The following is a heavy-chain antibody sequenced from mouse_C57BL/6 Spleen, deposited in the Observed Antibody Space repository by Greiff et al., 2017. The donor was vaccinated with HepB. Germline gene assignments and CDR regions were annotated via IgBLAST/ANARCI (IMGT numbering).Heavy chain of an antibody. V-gene: IGHV1-64*01. CDR3: ARLYDGYYGDAMDY. J-gene: IGHJ4*01. D-gene: IGHD2-3*01. Sequence: VQLQQSGAELVKPGASVKLSCKASGYTFTSYWMHWVKQRPGQGLEWIGMIHPNSGSTNYNEKFKSKATLTVDKSSSTAYMQLSSLTSEDSAVYYCARLYDGYYGDAMDYWGQGTSVTVSS. CDR1: GYTFTSYW. CDR2: IHPNSGST.